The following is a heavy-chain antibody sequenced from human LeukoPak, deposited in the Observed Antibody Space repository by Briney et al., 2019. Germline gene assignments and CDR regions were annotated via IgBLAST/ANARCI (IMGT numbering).Heavy chain of an antibody. J-gene: IGHJ4*02. D-gene: IGHD2-2*01. V-gene: IGHV4-39*01. CDR3: ASHPLPAAFSDY. CDR1: GGSISSSSDY. Sequence: SETLSLTCTVSGGSISSSSDYRGWIRQPPGKGLEWIGSIYYSGSTYYNPSLKSRVTISVDTSKNQFSLKLSSVTAADTAVYYCASHPLPAAFSDYWGQGTLVTVSS. CDR2: IYYSGST.